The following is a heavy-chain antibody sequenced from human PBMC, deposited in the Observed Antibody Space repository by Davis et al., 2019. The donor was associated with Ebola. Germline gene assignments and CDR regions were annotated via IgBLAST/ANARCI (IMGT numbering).Heavy chain of an antibody. V-gene: IGHV3-53*04. D-gene: IGHD1-26*01. Sequence: GESLKISCAASGFTVSRNYMSWVRQAPGKGLEWVSVIYAGGTTYYADSVKGRFTMSRHNSKNILYLQMDSLRAEDTAIYYCASLYSTLWPIWGQGAWSPSPQ. J-gene: IGHJ1*01. CDR2: IYAGGTT. CDR3: ASLYSTLWPI. CDR1: GFTVSRNY.